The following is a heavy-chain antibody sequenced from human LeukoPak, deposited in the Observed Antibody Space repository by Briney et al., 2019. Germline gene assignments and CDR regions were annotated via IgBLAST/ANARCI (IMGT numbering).Heavy chain of an antibody. Sequence: SETLSLTCTVSGGSISSYFWSWIRQPAGKGLEWIGRTHTSGSTNYNPSLKSRVTMSVDTSKNQFSLKLTSVTAADTAVYYCARARPCSSTSCNSYYYMDVWGKGTTVTVSS. CDR1: GGSISSYF. CDR3: ARARPCSSTSCNSYYYMDV. CDR2: THTSGST. J-gene: IGHJ6*03. V-gene: IGHV4-4*07. D-gene: IGHD2-2*01.